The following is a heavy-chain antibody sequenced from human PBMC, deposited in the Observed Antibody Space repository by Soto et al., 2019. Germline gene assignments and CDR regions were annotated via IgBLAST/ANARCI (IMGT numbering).Heavy chain of an antibody. V-gene: IGHV4-31*03. CDR2: VYYSGSS. D-gene: IGHD2-2*01. J-gene: IGHJ5*02. CDR3: AKLSCTSSTCYYPGSFDP. CDR1: GNSISGGASF. Sequence: NPSLTCTVSGNSISGGASFLSWIRQPPGKGPEWIANVYYSGSSYYNPSLKSRLTISVDTTKNQFSLQLKSMTAADTAVYYCAKLSCTSSTCYYPGSFDPWRQGTLVT.